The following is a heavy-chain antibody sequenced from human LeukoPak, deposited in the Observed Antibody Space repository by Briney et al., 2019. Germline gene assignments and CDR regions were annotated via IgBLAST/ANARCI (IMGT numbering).Heavy chain of an antibody. J-gene: IGHJ4*02. Sequence: GASVTVSCKASGYIFTGYYMHWVRQAPGQGLEWMGWINPNSGGTNYAQKFQGRVTMTRDASISTAYMELSWLRSDDTALYYCATDYAGNSVPDYWGQGTLVTVSS. CDR3: ATDYAGNSVPDY. CDR1: GYIFTGYY. V-gene: IGHV1-2*02. CDR2: INPNSGGT. D-gene: IGHD4-23*01.